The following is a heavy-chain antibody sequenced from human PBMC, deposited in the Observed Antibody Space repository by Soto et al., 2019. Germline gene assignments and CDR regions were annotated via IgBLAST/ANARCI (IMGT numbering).Heavy chain of an antibody. CDR2: INPNSGGT. CDR1: GYTFTGYY. Sequence: ASVKVSCKASGYTFTGYYMHWVRQAPGQGLEWMGWINPNSGGTNYAQKFQGWVTMTRDTSISTAYMELSRLRSDDTAVNYCARGKLSSGSLYYYYGMDVWGQGTTVTVSS. D-gene: IGHD3-22*01. J-gene: IGHJ6*02. V-gene: IGHV1-2*04. CDR3: ARGKLSSGSLYYYYGMDV.